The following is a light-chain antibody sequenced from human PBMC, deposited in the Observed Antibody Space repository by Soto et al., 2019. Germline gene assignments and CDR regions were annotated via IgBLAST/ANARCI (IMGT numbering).Light chain of an antibody. CDR3: SSYASNTYV. J-gene: IGLJ1*01. CDR2: EVT. CDR1: SIDVGADKY. V-gene: IGLV2-14*01. Sequence: QSVLTQPASVSGSPGQSITITCTGTSIDVGADKYVSWYQQHPGKAPQLMIYEVTNRPSGVSNRFSGSKSGNTASLTISGLQAEDEGDYYCSSYASNTYVFGTGTKLTVL.